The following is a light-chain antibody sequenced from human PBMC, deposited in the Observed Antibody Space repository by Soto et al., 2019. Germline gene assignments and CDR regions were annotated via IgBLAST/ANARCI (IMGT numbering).Light chain of an antibody. CDR2: AAS. Sequence: DIQMTQSPSTLSAYVGDRVTITCRASQSISSWLAWYQQKPGKAPNLLIFAASSLQSGVPSRFSGSGSGTDFTLTISSLQPDDFATYYCQQYNSYSPLTFGGGTKVDIK. CDR3: QQYNSYSPLT. J-gene: IGKJ4*01. V-gene: IGKV1-5*01. CDR1: QSISSW.